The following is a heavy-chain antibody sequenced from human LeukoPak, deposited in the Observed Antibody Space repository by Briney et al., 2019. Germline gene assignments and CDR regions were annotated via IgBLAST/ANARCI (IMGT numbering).Heavy chain of an antibody. CDR1: GGSISSSSYY. CDR2: IYYSGST. D-gene: IGHD2-2*01. V-gene: IGHV4-39*07. J-gene: IGHJ4*02. CDR3: ARVSGNIVVVPAGHFDY. Sequence: PSETLSLTCTVSGGSISSSSYYWGWIRQPPGKGLEWIGSIYYSGSTYYNPSLKSRVTISVDTSKNQFSLKLSSVTAADTAVYYCARVSGNIVVVPAGHFDYWGQGTLATVSS.